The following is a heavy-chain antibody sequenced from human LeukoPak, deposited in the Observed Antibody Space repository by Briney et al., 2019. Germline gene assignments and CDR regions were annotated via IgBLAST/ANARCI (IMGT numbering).Heavy chain of an antibody. V-gene: IGHV4-4*07. CDR2: IYTSGST. D-gene: IGHD3-16*02. Sequence: SETLSLTCTVSGGSISSYYWSWIRQPAGKGLEWIGRIYTSGSTNYNPSLKSRVTMSVDTSKNQFSLKLSSVTAADTAVYYCAREAPYDYVWGSYRYTMFDYWGQGTLVTVSS. CDR3: AREAPYDYVWGSYRYTMFDY. J-gene: IGHJ4*02. CDR1: GGSISSYY.